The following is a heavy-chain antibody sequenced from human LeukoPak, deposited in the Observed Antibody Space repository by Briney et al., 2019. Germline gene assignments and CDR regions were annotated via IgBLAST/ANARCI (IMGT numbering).Heavy chain of an antibody. Sequence: EASAKVSCKVSGYTLTELSMHWVRQAPGKGLEWMGGFDPEDGETIYAQKFQGRVTMTEDTSTDTAYMELSSLEDTAVYYCATDVYSSGWYSRKFDYWSQGTLVTVSS. D-gene: IGHD6-19*01. J-gene: IGHJ4*02. CDR1: GYTLTELS. CDR3: ATDVYSSGWYSRKFDY. CDR2: FDPEDGET. V-gene: IGHV1-24*01.